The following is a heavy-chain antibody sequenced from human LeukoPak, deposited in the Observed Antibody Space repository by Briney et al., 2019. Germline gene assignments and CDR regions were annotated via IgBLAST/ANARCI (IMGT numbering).Heavy chain of an antibody. D-gene: IGHD6-6*01. J-gene: IGHJ6*03. CDR1: GGSISSSSYY. V-gene: IGHV4-39*07. Sequence: ASETLSLTCTVSGGSISSSSYYWGWIRQPPGKGLEWIGEINHSGSTNYNPSLKSRVTISVDTSKNQFSLKLSSVTAADTAVYYCARWSIAARRNYYYYMDVWGKGTTVTVSS. CDR2: INHSGST. CDR3: ARWSIAARRNYYYYMDV.